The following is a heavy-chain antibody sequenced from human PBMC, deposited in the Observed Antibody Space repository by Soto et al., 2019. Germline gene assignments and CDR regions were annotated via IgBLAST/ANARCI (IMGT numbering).Heavy chain of an antibody. CDR2: INPSGGNT. Sequence: ASVKVSCKASGYTFTSYYMHWVRQAPGQGLEWMGIINPSGGNTSYAQKFQGRVTMTEDTSTDTAYMELSSLRSEDTAVYYCATAHDYGDYYFDYWGQGTLVTVSS. V-gene: IGHV1-46*01. CDR1: GYTFTSYY. D-gene: IGHD4-17*01. CDR3: ATAHDYGDYYFDY. J-gene: IGHJ4*02.